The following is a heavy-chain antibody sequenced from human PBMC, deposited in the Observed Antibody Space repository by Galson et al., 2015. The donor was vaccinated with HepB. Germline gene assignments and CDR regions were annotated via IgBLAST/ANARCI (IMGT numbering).Heavy chain of an antibody. CDR3: APGIAVAGTFGY. V-gene: IGHV1-2*02. Sequence: SVKVSCKASGYSFTGYYMHWVRQAPGQGLEWMGWINPNSGGTNYAQKFQGRVTMTRDTSISTAYMELSRLRSDDTAVYYCAPGIAVAGTFGYWGQGTLVTVSS. CDR1: GYSFTGYY. CDR2: INPNSGGT. D-gene: IGHD6-19*01. J-gene: IGHJ4*02.